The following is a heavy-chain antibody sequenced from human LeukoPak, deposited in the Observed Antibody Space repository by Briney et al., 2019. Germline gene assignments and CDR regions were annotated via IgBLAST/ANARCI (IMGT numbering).Heavy chain of an antibody. V-gene: IGHV4-61*01. CDR3: ARVYYSSSYDYWYFDL. CDR2: IFYSGST. Sequence: SETLSLTCTVSGGSIGSSSYYWSWIRQPPGKGLEWIGYIFYSGSTNYNPSLRSRVTISVDTSKNQFSLKLSSVTAADTAVYYCARVYYSSSYDYWYFDLWGRGTLVTVSS. J-gene: IGHJ2*01. D-gene: IGHD6-13*01. CDR1: GGSIGSSSYY.